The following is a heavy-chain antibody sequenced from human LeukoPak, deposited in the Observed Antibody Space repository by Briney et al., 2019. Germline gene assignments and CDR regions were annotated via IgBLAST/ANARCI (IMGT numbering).Heavy chain of an antibody. Sequence: GGSLRLSCAASGFSFSDYYMSWIRQAPGKGLEWVSYISSSGSTIHYADSVKGRFTLSRDDAKNSLDLQMNSLRGEDTAVYYCARGKLGHSYYYGMDVWGRGTTVTVSS. CDR2: ISSSGSTI. D-gene: IGHD7-27*01. CDR3: ARGKLGHSYYYGMDV. J-gene: IGHJ6*02. V-gene: IGHV3-11*01. CDR1: GFSFSDYY.